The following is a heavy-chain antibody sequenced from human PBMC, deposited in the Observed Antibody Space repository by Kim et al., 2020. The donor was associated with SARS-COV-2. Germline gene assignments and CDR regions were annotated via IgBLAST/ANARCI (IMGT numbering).Heavy chain of an antibody. D-gene: IGHD5-12*01. CDR1: GFTFSDYY. CDR3: ATVPDIVATVGYDAFDI. J-gene: IGHJ3*02. V-gene: IGHV3-11*05. Sequence: GGSLRLSCAASGFTFSDYYMSWIRQAPGKGLEWVSYISYSNNYTNYADSVKGRFTISRDNAKSSLYLQMNSLRAEDTAVYYCATVPDIVATVGYDAFDI. CDR2: ISYSNNYT.